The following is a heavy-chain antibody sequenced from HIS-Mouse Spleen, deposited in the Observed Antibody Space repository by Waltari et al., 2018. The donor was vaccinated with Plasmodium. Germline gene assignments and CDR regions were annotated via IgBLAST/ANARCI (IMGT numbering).Heavy chain of an antibody. Sequence: QLQLQESGPGLVKPSETLSLTCTVSGGSISSSSYYWGWIRQPPGKGLAWIGSIYYSGRTYDNPSRKRRVTRSVDTSKNQFSLKLSAVTAADTAVYYCARDRITGTSYFDYWGQGTLVTVSS. V-gene: IGHV4-39*07. CDR2: IYYSGRT. J-gene: IGHJ4*02. CDR1: GGSISSSSYY. CDR3: ARDRITGTSYFDY. D-gene: IGHD1-7*01.